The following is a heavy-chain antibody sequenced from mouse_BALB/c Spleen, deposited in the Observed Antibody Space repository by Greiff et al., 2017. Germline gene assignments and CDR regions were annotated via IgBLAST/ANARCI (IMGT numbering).Heavy chain of an antibody. CDR1: GFTFSDYY. J-gene: IGHJ4*01. D-gene: IGHD1-2*01. CDR3: ARGLDYYAMDY. Sequence: EVMLEESGGGLVKPGGSLKLSCAASGFTFSDYYMYWVRQTPEKRLEWVATISDGGSYTYYPDSVKGRFTISRDNAKNNLYLQMSSLKSEDTAMYYCARGLDYYAMDYWGQGTSVTVSS. V-gene: IGHV5-4*02. CDR2: ISDGGSYT.